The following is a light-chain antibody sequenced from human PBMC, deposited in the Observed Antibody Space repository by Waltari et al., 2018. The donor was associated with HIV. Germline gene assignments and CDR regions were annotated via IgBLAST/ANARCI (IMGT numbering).Light chain of an antibody. CDR2: GAF. J-gene: IGKJ1*01. CDR3: QQYGSSPET. CDR1: QSVDTNY. V-gene: IGKV3-20*01. Sequence: EIVLTQSPGTLSLSPGEGATLSCRASQSVDTNYLAWYQQKPNQAPRLLIYGAFSRATGIPDRFCGSGSGTDFTFSISRLEPEDFAVYYCQQYGSSPETFGQGTKVEIK.